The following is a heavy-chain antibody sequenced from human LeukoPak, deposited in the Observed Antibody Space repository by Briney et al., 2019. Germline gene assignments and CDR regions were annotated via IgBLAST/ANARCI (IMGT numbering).Heavy chain of an antibody. Sequence: SETLSLTCTVSGGFISGYYWSWIRQPPGKGLEWIGYIYYSGSTNYNPSLKSRVTISVDTSKNQFSLKLSSVTAADTAVYYCARNDVSSGYYNYGGQGTVVTVSS. CDR3: ARNDVSSGYYNY. D-gene: IGHD3-3*01. CDR1: GGFISGYY. J-gene: IGHJ4*02. V-gene: IGHV4-59*01. CDR2: IYYSGST.